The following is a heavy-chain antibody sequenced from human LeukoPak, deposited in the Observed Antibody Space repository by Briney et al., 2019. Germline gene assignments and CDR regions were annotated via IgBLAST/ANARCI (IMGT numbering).Heavy chain of an antibody. CDR2: IGSDNKP. Sequence: GGSLRLSCAASGFTFSAYAMTWVRQAPGKGLEWVSSIGSDNKPHYSESVKGRFAISRDNSKSMLFLQLNSLRAEDTALYYCARDLHYYVDMDVWGQGTTVTVSS. CDR3: ARDLHYYVDMDV. V-gene: IGHV3-23*01. D-gene: IGHD3-10*02. CDR1: GFTFSAYA. J-gene: IGHJ6*02.